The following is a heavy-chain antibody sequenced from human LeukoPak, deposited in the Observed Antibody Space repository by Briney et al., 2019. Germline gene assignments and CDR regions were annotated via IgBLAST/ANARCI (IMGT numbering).Heavy chain of an antibody. J-gene: IGHJ4*02. D-gene: IGHD6-6*01. CDR1: GGSISSYY. CDR2: VYYTGST. CDR3: ARHFAYSSSSYFDY. Sequence: PSETLSLTCTVSGGSISSYYWSWIRQPAGKGLEWIGYVYYTGSTNYNPSLKSRVTMFEDKSKSQFSLRLYSVTVADTAVYYCARHFAYSSSSYFDYWGQGSLVTISS. V-gene: IGHV4-59*08.